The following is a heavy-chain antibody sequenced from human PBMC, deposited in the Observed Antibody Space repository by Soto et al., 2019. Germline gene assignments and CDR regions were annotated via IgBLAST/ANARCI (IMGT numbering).Heavy chain of an antibody. CDR3: ARSGIVVVPAAKLYGMDV. Sequence: ASVKVSCKASGGTFSSYAISWVRQAPGQGLEWMGGIIPIFGTANYAQKSQGRVTITADESTSTAYMELSSLRSEDTAVYYCARSGIVVVPAAKLYGMDVWGQGTTVTVSS. D-gene: IGHD2-2*01. CDR1: GGTFSSYA. CDR2: IIPIFGTA. V-gene: IGHV1-69*13. J-gene: IGHJ6*02.